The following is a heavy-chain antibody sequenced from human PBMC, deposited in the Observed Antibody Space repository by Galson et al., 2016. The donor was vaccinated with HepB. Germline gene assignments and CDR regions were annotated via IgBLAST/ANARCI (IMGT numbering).Heavy chain of an antibody. D-gene: IGHD3-10*01. CDR2: VNCGGSET. CDR3: ARLINYNWFGP. J-gene: IGHJ5*02. Sequence: QSGAEVKKPGESLRLSCKGSGYTFTRYWIAWLRQMPGKGLEWMGIVNCGGSETTYSPSFHGQVTLSADKSISTAYLQLHSVTASDTAIYYCARLINYNWFGPWSRGTLVTVSS. V-gene: IGHV5-51*01. CDR1: GYTFTRYW.